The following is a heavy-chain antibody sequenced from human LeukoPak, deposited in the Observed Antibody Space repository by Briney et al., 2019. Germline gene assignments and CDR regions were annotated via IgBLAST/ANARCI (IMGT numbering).Heavy chain of an antibody. CDR2: ISYDGSNK. CDR1: GFTFSSYG. CDR3: AKGLLKYCTNGVCGYGAAEYFQH. Sequence: PGGSLRLSCAASGFTFSSYGMHWVRQAPGKGLEWVAVISYDGSNKYYADSVKGRFTISRDNSKNTLYLQMNSLRAEDTAVYYCAKGLLKYCTNGVCGYGAAEYFQHWGQGTLVTVSS. D-gene: IGHD2-8*01. J-gene: IGHJ1*01. V-gene: IGHV3-30*18.